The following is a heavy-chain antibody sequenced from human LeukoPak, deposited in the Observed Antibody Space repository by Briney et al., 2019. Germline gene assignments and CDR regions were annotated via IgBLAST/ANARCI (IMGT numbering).Heavy chain of an antibody. CDR2: ISSSSTDT. D-gene: IGHD3-10*01. CDR3: ARKTYYYDSGSYSKSYYFDY. CDR1: GFTFSDFY. V-gene: IGHV3-11*06. J-gene: IGHJ4*02. Sequence: GGSLRLSCAASGFTFSDFYMSWIRRAPGKGLEWLSDISSSSTDTNYADSVKGRFTISRDNAKNSLFLQLNSLRAEDTAVYYCARKTYYYDSGSYSKSYYFDYWGQGTLVTVSS.